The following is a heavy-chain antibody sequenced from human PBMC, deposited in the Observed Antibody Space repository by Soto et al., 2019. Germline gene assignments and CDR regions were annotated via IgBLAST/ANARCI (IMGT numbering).Heavy chain of an antibody. CDR1: GFTFSSYG. J-gene: IGHJ4*02. Sequence: GGSLRLSCAASGFTFSSYGMHWVRQAPGKGLEWVAVISYDGSNKYYADSVKGRFTISRDNSKNTLYLQMNSLRAEDTAVYYCATGVSSGWYYGPAEFDYWGQGTLVTVSS. V-gene: IGHV3-30*03. D-gene: IGHD6-19*01. CDR3: ATGVSSGWYYGPAEFDY. CDR2: ISYDGSNK.